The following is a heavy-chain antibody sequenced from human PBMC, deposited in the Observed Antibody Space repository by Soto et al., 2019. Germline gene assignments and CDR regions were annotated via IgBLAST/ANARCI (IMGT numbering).Heavy chain of an antibody. CDR3: ARGEVGYYYDSSGYPV. CDR1: GFTVSSNY. V-gene: IGHV3-53*01. Sequence: VGSLRLSCAASGFTVSSNYMSWVRQAPGKGLEWVSVIYSGGSTYYADSVKGRFTISRDNSKNTLYLQMNSLRAEDTAVYYCARGEVGYYYDSSGYPVWGQGTTVTVSS. J-gene: IGHJ6*02. D-gene: IGHD3-22*01. CDR2: IYSGGST.